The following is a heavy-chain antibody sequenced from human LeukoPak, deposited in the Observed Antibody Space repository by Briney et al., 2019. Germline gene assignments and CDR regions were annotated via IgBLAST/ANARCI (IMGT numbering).Heavy chain of an antibody. CDR1: GGSISSGGYY. D-gene: IGHD3-9*01. J-gene: IGHJ4*02. CDR3: ARGRDYDILTGYRFDC. CDR2: IYYSGNT. V-gene: IGHV4-31*03. Sequence: TLSLTCTVSGGSISSGGYYWSWIRQHPGKGLEWIGYIYYSGNTYYNPSLKSRVTISVDPSKNQFSLKLSSVTAADTAVYYRARGRDYDILTGYRFDCWGQGTLVTVSS.